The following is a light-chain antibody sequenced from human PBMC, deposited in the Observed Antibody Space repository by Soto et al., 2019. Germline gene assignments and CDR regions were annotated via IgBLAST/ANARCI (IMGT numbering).Light chain of an antibody. V-gene: IGKV1-27*01. CDR2: AAS. Sequence: DIQMTQSPTSLSASVGDRVTITCRASQGIRNYVAWYQQIQGEAPKLLIYAASTLQSGVPSRFSGSGSGTDFTLTINGLQPEDVATYSCQKYSSVPVFGPGTKVEIK. CDR1: QGIRNY. CDR3: QKYSSVPV. J-gene: IGKJ3*01.